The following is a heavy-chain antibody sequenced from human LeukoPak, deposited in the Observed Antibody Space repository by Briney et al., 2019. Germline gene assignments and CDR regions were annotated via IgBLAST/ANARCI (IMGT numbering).Heavy chain of an antibody. J-gene: IGHJ6*03. CDR3: ARVRGGYDSDNYYYSYYMDV. CDR2: IYTSGST. CDR1: GGSISSSSYY. D-gene: IGHD5-12*01. V-gene: IGHV4-61*02. Sequence: SETLSLTCTVSGGSISSSSYYWGWIRQPAGKGLEWIGRIYTSGSTNYNPSFKSRVTISVDTSKNQFSLKLSSVTAADTAVYYCARVRGGYDSDNYYYSYYMDVWGKGTTVTISS.